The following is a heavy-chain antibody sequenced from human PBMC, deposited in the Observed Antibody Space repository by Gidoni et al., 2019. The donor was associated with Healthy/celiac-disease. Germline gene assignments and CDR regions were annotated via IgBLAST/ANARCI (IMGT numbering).Heavy chain of an antibody. CDR1: GCTFSSYA. Sequence: QVQLVQSGAEVKKPGSSVKVSCKASGCTFSSYAISWVRQAPGHGLEWMGGIIPILVTANYVQKCQGRVTITADESTSTAYMELSSLRSEDTAVYYCARGIYGGNSEGDAFDIWGQGTMVTVSS. V-gene: IGHV1-69*01. CDR3: ARGIYGGNSEGDAFDI. CDR2: IIPILVTA. D-gene: IGHD2-21*02. J-gene: IGHJ3*02.